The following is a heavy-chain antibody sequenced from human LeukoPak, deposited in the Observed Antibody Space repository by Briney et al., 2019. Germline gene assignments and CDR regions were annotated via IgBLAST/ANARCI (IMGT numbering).Heavy chain of an antibody. D-gene: IGHD1-26*01. J-gene: IGHJ4*02. CDR3: ARWTVGATGFDY. Sequence: SETLSLTCTVSGGSISSSSYYWGWIRQPPGKGLEWIGYIYYSGSTYYNPSLKSRVTISVDTSKNQFSLKLSSVTAADTAVYYCARWTVGATGFDYWGQGTLVTVSS. CDR1: GGSISSSSYY. CDR2: IYYSGST. V-gene: IGHV4-30-4*08.